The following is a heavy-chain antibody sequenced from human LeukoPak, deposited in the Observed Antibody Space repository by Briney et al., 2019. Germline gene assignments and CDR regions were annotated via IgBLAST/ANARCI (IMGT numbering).Heavy chain of an antibody. D-gene: IGHD1-20*01. CDR3: AREVLTGTLTHPSDY. V-gene: IGHV5-51*03. Sequence: PGESVKISCKGSGYTFTNYWIGWVRQMPGKGLEWMGVIYPHDSDTRYSPSFQGQITISADKSISTAYLQWSSLKAPDTALYYCAREVLTGTLTHPSDYWGQGTLVAVSS. CDR1: GYTFTNYW. J-gene: IGHJ4*02. CDR2: IYPHDSDT.